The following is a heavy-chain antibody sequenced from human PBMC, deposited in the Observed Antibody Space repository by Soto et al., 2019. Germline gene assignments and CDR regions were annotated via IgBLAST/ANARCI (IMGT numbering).Heavy chain of an antibody. J-gene: IGHJ5*02. CDR1: GGSISSGGYS. D-gene: IGHD2-21*02. CDR3: AVYRGNSGVRFAP. CDR2: IYHSGST. Sequence: QLQLQESGSGLVKPSQTLSLTCAVSGGSISSGGYSWSWIRQPPGKGLEWIGYIYHSGSTYYNPCLQCRVTTSVDRSKKQCSLRLSSVTAADTAVYYCAVYRGNSGVRFAPWGQGTLVTVSS. V-gene: IGHV4-30-2*01.